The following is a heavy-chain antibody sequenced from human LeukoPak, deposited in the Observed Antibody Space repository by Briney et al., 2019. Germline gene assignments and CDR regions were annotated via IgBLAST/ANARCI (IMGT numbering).Heavy chain of an antibody. CDR1: GGTFSSYA. Sequence: GASVKVSCKASGGTFSSYAISWVRQAPGQGLEWMGGIIPIFGTANYAQKFQGRVTITADESTSTAYMELSSLRSEDTAVYYCARILDCGGACYFVNAYWGQGTLVTVSS. D-gene: IGHD2-21*02. CDR3: ARILDCGGACYFVNAY. CDR2: IIPIFGTA. V-gene: IGHV1-69*13. J-gene: IGHJ4*02.